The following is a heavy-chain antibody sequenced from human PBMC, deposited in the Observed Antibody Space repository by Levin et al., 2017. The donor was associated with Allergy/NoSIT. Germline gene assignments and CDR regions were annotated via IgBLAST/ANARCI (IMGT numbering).Heavy chain of an antibody. CDR3: AGGDYGDYSAPGYHCHGMDV. D-gene: IGHD4-17*01. CDR2: ISFPGNNT. CDR1: GFTFSYYG. Sequence: PGGSLRLSCAASGFTFSYYGMHWVRQAPGKGLEWVAIISFPGNNTYYADSVKGRFTISRDNSKNTLYLQMNSLRAEDTSVCYCAGGDYGDYSAPGYHCHGMDVWGQGTTVTVSS. J-gene: IGHJ6*02. V-gene: IGHV3-33*01.